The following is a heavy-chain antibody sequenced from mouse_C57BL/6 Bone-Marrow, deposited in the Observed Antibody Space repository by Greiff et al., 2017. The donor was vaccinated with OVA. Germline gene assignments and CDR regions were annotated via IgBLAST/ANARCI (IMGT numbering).Heavy chain of an antibody. D-gene: IGHD4-1*01. J-gene: IGHJ2*01. Sequence: VQLQQPGAELVMPGASVKLSCKASGYTFTSYWMHWVKQRPGQGLEWIGEIDPSDSYTNYNQKFKGKSTLTVDKSSSTAYMQLSSLTSGDSAVYYCARLERTGDYWGQGTTLTVSS. CDR2: IDPSDSYT. V-gene: IGHV1-69*01. CDR3: ARLERTGDY. CDR1: GYTFTSYW.